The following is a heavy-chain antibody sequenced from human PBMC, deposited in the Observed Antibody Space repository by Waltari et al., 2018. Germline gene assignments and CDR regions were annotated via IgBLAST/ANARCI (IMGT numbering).Heavy chain of an antibody. Sequence: QVQLVQSGAEVKKPGSSVKVSCKASGGTFSSYAISWVRQAPGQGLEWMGGIIPIFGTANYAQKCQGRVTITTDESTSTAYMELSSLRSEDTAVYYCARGEDYYDSSGYPLGFDPWGQGTLVTVSS. V-gene: IGHV1-69*05. CDR3: ARGEDYYDSSGYPLGFDP. CDR1: GGTFSSYA. J-gene: IGHJ5*02. CDR2: IIPIFGTA. D-gene: IGHD3-22*01.